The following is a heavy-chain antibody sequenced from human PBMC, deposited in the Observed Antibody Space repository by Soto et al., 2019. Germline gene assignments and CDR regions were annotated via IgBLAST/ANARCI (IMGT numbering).Heavy chain of an antibody. CDR3: ARDYDILTGYYGA. D-gene: IGHD3-9*01. Sequence: SETLSVTCSVSGGSSSSYYWGWIRQPPGKGLEWIGYIYYSGSTNYNPSLKSRVTISVDTSKNQFSLKLSSVTAADTAVYYCARDYDILTGYYGAWGQGTLVTVSS. J-gene: IGHJ4*02. CDR1: GGSSSSYY. V-gene: IGHV4-59*01. CDR2: IYYSGST.